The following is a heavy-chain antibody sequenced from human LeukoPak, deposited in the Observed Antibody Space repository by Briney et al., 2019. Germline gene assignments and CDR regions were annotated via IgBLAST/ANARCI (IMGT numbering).Heavy chain of an antibody. CDR1: GFTFSSYA. D-gene: IGHD3-9*01. CDR2: ISGGRGNT. J-gene: IGHJ4*02. CDR3: AISIDILTGFFDY. Sequence: GGSLRLSCVAYGFTFSSYAMSWVRQSPGKGLEWVSGISGGRGNTEYADSVKGRFTISRANSKSTLYLQMNTLSTEHTHVSYCAISIDILTGFFDYWGQGTLVTVSS. V-gene: IGHV3-23*01.